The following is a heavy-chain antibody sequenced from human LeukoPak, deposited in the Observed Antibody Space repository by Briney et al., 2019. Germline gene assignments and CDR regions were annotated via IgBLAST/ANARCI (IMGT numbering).Heavy chain of an antibody. D-gene: IGHD3-10*01. Sequence: SQTLSLTCTVSGGSISSGGYYWSWIRQHPGKGLEWIGYIYYSGSTYYNPSLKSRVTMSVDTSKNQFSLKLSSVTAADTAVYYCARWFGELFDTDVWGQGTTVTVSS. V-gene: IGHV4-31*03. CDR2: IYYSGST. J-gene: IGHJ6*02. CDR1: GGSISSGGYY. CDR3: ARWFGELFDTDV.